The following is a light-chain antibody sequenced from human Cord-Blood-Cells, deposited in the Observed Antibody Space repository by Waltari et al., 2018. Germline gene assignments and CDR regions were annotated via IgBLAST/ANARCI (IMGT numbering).Light chain of an antibody. V-gene: IGLV2-23*01. CDR1: SSDVGSYNL. J-gene: IGLJ1*01. CDR3: CSYAGSSTYV. CDR2: EGS. Sequence: QSALTQPASVSASPGQSIPISCTRTSSDVGSYNLVSWYQQHPGKAPKPMIYEGSKRPSGVSNRFSGSKSGNTASLTISGLQAEDEADYYCCSYAGSSTYVFGTGTKVTVL.